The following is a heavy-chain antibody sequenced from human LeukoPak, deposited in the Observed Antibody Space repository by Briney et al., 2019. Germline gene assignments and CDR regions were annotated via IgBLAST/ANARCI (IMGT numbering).Heavy chain of an antibody. CDR3: ARALVDTATVTGDFDY. J-gene: IGHJ4*02. Sequence: ASVKVSCKASGYTFTSYGISWVRQAPGQGLEWMGWISAYNGNTNYAQKLQGRVTMTTDTSTSTAYMELRSLRSDDTAVYYCARALVDTATVTGDFDYWGQGTLVTVSS. CDR2: ISAYNGNT. V-gene: IGHV1-18*01. D-gene: IGHD5-18*01. CDR1: GYTFTSYG.